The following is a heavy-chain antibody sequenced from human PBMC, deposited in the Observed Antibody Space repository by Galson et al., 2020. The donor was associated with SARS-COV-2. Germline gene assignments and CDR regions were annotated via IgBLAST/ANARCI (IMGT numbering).Heavy chain of an antibody. V-gene: IGHV4-59*13. CDR1: GGSTRSYY. CDR3: ARDLGSPPYYYYGMDV. J-gene: IGHJ6*02. Sequence: SQTLSLTCTLSGGSTRSYYWSRIRQPPGKGLEWIGYIYSSGSPNYNPSLQSRVTISVDTSKNQFSLKLSSVTAADTAVYYCARDLGSPPYYYYGMDVWGQGTTVTVSS. CDR2: IYSSGSP. D-gene: IGHD2-15*01.